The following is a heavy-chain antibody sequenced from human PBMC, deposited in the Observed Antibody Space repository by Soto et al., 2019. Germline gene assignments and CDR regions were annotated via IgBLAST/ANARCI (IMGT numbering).Heavy chain of an antibody. V-gene: IGHV4-30-4*01. J-gene: IGHJ4*02. CDR3: ARASYDSSTYYLDY. D-gene: IGHD3-22*01. CDR1: GASISSGDYY. CDR2: IYYSGST. Sequence: QVQLQESGPGLVKPSQTLSLTCTVSGASISSGDYYGTWIRQPPGKGLEWIGSIYYSGSTYYNPSLTSRVTISVDTSNNHSYLKLSSVTSADTDVYYCARASYDSSTYYLDYWGQGTLVTVYS.